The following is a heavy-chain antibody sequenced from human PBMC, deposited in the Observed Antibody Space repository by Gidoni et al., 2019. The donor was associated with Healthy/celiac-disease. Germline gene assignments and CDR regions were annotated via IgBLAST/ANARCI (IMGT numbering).Heavy chain of an antibody. CDR2: IVVGSCNT. CDR1: GFIFTSSA. D-gene: IGHD3-10*01. Sequence: QMQLVQSGPEVKKPGTSVKVSCKASGFIFTSSAVPWVRQARGQRLEWIGWIVVGSCNTNYAQKFQERVTITRDMSTSTAYMELSSLRSEDTAVYYCAALPITKASFYYGMDVWGQGTTVTVSS. CDR3: AALPITKASFYYGMDV. J-gene: IGHJ6*02. V-gene: IGHV1-58*01.